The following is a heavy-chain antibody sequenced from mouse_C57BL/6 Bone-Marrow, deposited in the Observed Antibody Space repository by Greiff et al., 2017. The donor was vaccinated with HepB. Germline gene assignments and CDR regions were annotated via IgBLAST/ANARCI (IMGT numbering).Heavy chain of an antibody. J-gene: IGHJ3*01. D-gene: IGHD2-12*01. Sequence: VQLKESGPELVKPGASVKISCKASGYSFTGYYMNWVKQSPEKSLEWIGEINPSTGGTTYNQKFKAKATLTVDKSSSTAYMQLKSLTSEDSAVYYCARSSYGFAYWGQGTLVTVSA. CDR2: INPSTGGT. CDR3: ARSSYGFAY. CDR1: GYSFTGYY. V-gene: IGHV1-42*01.